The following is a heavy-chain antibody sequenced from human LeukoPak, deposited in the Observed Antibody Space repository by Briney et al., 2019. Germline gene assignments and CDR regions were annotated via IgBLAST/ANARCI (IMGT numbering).Heavy chain of an antibody. CDR2: IIPIFGTA. J-gene: IGHJ4*02. D-gene: IGHD3-22*01. CDR3: ARDPDPYDSSGY. CDR1: GGTFSSYA. Sequence: SVKVSCXASGGTFSSYAISWVRQAPGQGLEWMGRIIPIFGTANYAQKFQGRVTITTDESTSTAYMELSSLRSEDTAVYYCARDPDPYDSSGYWGQGTLVTVSS. V-gene: IGHV1-69*05.